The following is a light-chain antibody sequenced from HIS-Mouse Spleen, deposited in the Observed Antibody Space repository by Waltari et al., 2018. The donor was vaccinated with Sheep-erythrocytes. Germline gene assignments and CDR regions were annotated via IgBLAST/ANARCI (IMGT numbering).Light chain of an antibody. Sequence: QSALTQPASVSGSPGQSITISCTGTSSDVGSYNLVSWYQQHPGKDPKLMIYEGSKRPSGVSNRFSGSKSGNTASLTISGLQAEDEADYYCCSYAGSFWVFGGGTKLTVL. V-gene: IGLV2-23*01. CDR3: CSYAGSFWV. CDR2: EGS. CDR1: SSDVGSYNL. J-gene: IGLJ3*02.